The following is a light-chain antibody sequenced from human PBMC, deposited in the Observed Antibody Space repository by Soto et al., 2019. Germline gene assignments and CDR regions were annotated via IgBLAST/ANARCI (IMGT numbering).Light chain of an antibody. J-gene: IGKJ5*01. CDR2: GAS. Sequence: EIVLTQSPGTLSLSPGERATLSCRASQSVSSSYLAWYQQKPDLAPRLLIYGASTRATGIPARFSGSGSGTDFSLTISSLEPEDVAVYYCQQRSQWPPMTFGQGTQLEIK. V-gene: IGKV3D-20*02. CDR3: QQRSQWPPMT. CDR1: QSVSSSY.